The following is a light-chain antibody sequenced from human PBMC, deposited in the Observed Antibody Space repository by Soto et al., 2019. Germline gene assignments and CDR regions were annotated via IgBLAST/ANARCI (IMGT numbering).Light chain of an antibody. CDR1: QSISNW. V-gene: IGKV1-5*01. J-gene: IGKJ1*01. CDR3: QQYNTSSKT. Sequence: DIQMTQSPSTLSASVGDRVTITFRASQSISNWLAWYQQRTGKPPKILIFDASSLESGVPSRFSGSGSGTEFTLTISSLQPDDFATYYCQQYNTSSKTFGQGTKVDIK. CDR2: DAS.